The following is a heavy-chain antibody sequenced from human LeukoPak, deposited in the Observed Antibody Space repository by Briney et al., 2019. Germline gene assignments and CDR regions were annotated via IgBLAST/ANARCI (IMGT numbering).Heavy chain of an antibody. CDR1: GYTFTGYY. CDR3: ARTGDIVVVPTVYYYYYYGMDV. Sequence: ASVKVSCKASGYTFTGYYMHWVRQAPGQGLEWKGWINPNSGGTNYAQKFQGRVTMTRDTSISTAYMELSRLRSDDTAVYYCARTGDIVVVPTVYYYYYYGMDVWGQGTTVTVSS. V-gene: IGHV1-2*02. CDR2: INPNSGGT. D-gene: IGHD2-15*01. J-gene: IGHJ6*02.